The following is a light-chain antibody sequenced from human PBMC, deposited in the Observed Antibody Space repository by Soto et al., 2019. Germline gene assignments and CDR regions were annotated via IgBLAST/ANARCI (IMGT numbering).Light chain of an antibody. V-gene: IGLV4-69*01. CDR2: FTSDGSH. Sequence: QLVLTQSPSASASLGASVKLTCTLSSGHYSFAIAWHQQQPEKGPRYLMKFTSDGSHTKGDGIPERFSGSSSGAERYLTISSLQSEDEADYYCQTWGTDIVIFGGGTKLTVL. CDR1: SGHYSFA. CDR3: QTWGTDIVI. J-gene: IGLJ2*01.